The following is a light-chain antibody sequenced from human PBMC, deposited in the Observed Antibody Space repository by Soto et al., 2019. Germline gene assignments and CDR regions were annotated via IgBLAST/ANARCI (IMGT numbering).Light chain of an antibody. CDR3: QQYGTSPFT. CDR1: QSVSSSY. CDR2: GAS. J-gene: IGKJ3*01. Sequence: EIVLTQSPGTLSLSPGERATLSCRASQSVSSSYLAWYQQKPGQAPRLLIYGASSRATGIPDRFSGSGSGTDFTLTISGLESEDFAVYYCQQYGTSPFTFGPGTKVDI. V-gene: IGKV3-20*01.